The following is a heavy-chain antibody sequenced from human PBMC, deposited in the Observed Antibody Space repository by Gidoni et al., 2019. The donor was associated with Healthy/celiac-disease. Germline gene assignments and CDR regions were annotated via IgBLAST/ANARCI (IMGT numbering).Heavy chain of an antibody. D-gene: IGHD6-19*01. Sequence: QVQLVQSGAEVKQPGASVKVSCKASGYPFTSYGSSWVRQAPGQGLEWMGWISAYNGNTNDAQKLQGRVTMTTDTSTSTAYMELRSLRSDDTAVYYCARAEAVAGDDNWFDPWGQGTLVTVSS. CDR2: ISAYNGNT. CDR3: ARAEAVAGDDNWFDP. V-gene: IGHV1-18*04. J-gene: IGHJ5*02. CDR1: GYPFTSYG.